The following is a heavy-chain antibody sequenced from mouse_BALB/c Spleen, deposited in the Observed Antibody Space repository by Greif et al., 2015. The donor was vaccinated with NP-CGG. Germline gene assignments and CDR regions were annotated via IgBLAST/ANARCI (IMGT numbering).Heavy chain of an antibody. D-gene: IGHD1-1*01. J-gene: IGHJ1*01. CDR2: IDPANGNT. V-gene: IGHV14-3*02. Sequence: EVQLQQSGAELVKPGASVKLSCTASGFNIKDTYMHWVKQRPEQGLEWIGRIDPANGNTKYDPKFQGKATITADISSSTAYLQLSSLTSEDTAVYYCARSGYYGSSYWYFDVWGAGTTVTVSS. CDR1: GFNIKDTY. CDR3: ARSGYYGSSYWYFDV.